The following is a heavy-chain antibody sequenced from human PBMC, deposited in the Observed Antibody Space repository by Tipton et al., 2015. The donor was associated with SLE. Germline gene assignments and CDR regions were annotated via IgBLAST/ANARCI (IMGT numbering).Heavy chain of an antibody. V-gene: IGHV3-7*01. J-gene: IGHJ6*03. CDR1: GFTFSSYW. CDR2: IKEDGSEK. Sequence: SLRLSCAASGFTFSSYWMSWVRQAPGKGLEWVANIKEDGSEKYFLDSVKGRFSISRDNAKNSLYLQMNSLRAEDTAVYYCARDRPSYYYYYYMDVWGKGTTVTVSS. CDR3: ARDRPSYYYYYYMDV.